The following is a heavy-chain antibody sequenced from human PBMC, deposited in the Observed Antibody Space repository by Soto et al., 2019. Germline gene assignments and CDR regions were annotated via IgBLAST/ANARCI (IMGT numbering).Heavy chain of an antibody. D-gene: IGHD5-12*01. CDR1: GYTFTSSD. Sequence: QVQLVQSGAVVKKPGASVKVSCKASGYTFTSSDFNWVRQAPGQGLEWMGWVTPHSGNIGYAQKFQGRDTSTRNTSISTAYMELSNLRSEDTAVYYCARGKGWMATIYFDYWGKGTLVTVSS. J-gene: IGHJ4*02. CDR2: VTPHSGNI. CDR3: ARGKGWMATIYFDY. V-gene: IGHV1-8*01.